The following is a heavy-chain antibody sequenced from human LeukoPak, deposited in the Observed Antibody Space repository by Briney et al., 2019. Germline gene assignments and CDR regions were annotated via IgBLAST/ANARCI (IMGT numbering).Heavy chain of an antibody. J-gene: IGHJ6*03. D-gene: IGHD3-22*01. V-gene: IGHV1-3*03. CDR2: INAGTGNT. CDR3: ARGGAGDSSGYYYEYYYMDV. CDR1: GHTFTSYA. Sequence: ASVKVSCKASGHTFTSYAMHWVRQAPGQRLEWMGWINAGTGNTKYSQEFQGRVTITRDTSASTAYMELSSLRSEDMAVYYCARGGAGDSSGYYYEYYYMDVWGKGTTVTVSS.